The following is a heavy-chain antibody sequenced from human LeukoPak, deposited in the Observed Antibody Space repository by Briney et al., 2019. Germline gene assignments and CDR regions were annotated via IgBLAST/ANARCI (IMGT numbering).Heavy chain of an antibody. D-gene: IGHD5-18*01. V-gene: IGHV3-30*03. CDR1: GFTFSSYG. CDR2: ISYDGSNK. Sequence: GGSLRLSCAASGFTFSSYGMHWVRQAPGKRLEWVAVISYDGSNKYYADSVKGRFTISRDNSKNTLYLQMNSLRAEDTAVYYCARVGRGYSFNVYYFDYWGQGTLVTVSS. J-gene: IGHJ4*02. CDR3: ARVGRGYSFNVYYFDY.